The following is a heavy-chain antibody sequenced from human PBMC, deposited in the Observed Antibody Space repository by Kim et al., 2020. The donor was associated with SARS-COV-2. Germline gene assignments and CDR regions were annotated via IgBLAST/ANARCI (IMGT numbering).Heavy chain of an antibody. CDR1: GFTFSNAW. CDR3: TTLLRYFDWLAVKYYYSGMDV. V-gene: IGHV3-15*01. D-gene: IGHD3-9*01. Sequence: GGSLRLSCAASGFTFSNAWMRWVRQAPGKGLEWVGRIKSNTDGGTTDYAAPVKGRFTISRDDSKNTLYLQMNSLKTEDTAVYYCTTLLRYFDWLAVKYYYSGMDVWGQGTTVTVSS. J-gene: IGHJ6*02. CDR2: IKSNTDGGTT.